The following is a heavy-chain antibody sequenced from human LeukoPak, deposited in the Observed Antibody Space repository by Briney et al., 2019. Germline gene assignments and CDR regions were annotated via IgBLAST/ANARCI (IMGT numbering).Heavy chain of an antibody. D-gene: IGHD3-16*02. Sequence: PGGSLRLSCAASGFTFSSYWMSWVRQAPGKGLEWVSYISSGSSTIYYADSVKGRFTISRDNAKNSLYLQMNSLRPEDTAVYYCVREDYDYVWGNYRSPYWGQGTLVTVSS. J-gene: IGHJ1*01. CDR2: ISSGSSTI. CDR3: VREDYDYVWGNYRSPY. CDR1: GFTFSSYW. V-gene: IGHV3-48*01.